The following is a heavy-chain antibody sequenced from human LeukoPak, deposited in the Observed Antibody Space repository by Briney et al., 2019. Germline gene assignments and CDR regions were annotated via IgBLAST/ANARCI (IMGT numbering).Heavy chain of an antibody. Sequence: KRGESLKISCKGSGYSFTSYWIGWVRQMPGKGLEWMGIIYPGESDTRYSPSFQGQVTISADKSISTAYLQWSSLKASDTAMYYCARPAYLGYCSSTSCHDAFDIWGQGTMVTVSS. CDR3: ARPAYLGYCSSTSCHDAFDI. D-gene: IGHD2-2*01. V-gene: IGHV5-51*01. J-gene: IGHJ3*02. CDR2: IYPGESDT. CDR1: GYSFTSYW.